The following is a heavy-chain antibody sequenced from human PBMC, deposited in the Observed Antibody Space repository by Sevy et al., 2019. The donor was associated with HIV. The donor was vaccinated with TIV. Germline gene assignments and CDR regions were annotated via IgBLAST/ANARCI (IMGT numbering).Heavy chain of an antibody. V-gene: IGHV1-2*02. CDR1: GYTFTDYY. J-gene: IGHJ4*02. CDR3: ARVTNWNSRADY. D-gene: IGHD1-7*01. Sequence: ASVKVSCKASGYTFTDYYIHWVRQAPGQAPEWLGWINPNSGVTNYAQKFQGRVTMTSDTSISTAYMELSSLTSDDTALFYCARVTNWNSRADYWGQGTLVTVSS. CDR2: INPNSGVT.